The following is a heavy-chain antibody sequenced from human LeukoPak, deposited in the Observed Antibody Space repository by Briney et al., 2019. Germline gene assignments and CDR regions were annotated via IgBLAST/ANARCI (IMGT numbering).Heavy chain of an antibody. J-gene: IGHJ4*02. CDR2: IYYSGST. CDR3: ASWDRGTIFGVVIPFDY. V-gene: IGHV4-4*02. CDR1: GGSISSSNW. Sequence: SGTLSLTCAVSGGSISSSNWWSWVRQPPGKGLEWIGSIYYSGSTYYNPSLKSRVTISVDMSKNQFSLKLSSVTAADTAVYYCASWDRGTIFGVVIPFDYWGQGTLVTVSS. D-gene: IGHD3-3*01.